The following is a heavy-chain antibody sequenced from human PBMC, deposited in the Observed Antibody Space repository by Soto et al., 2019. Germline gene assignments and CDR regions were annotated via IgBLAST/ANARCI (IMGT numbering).Heavy chain of an antibody. Sequence: EVQLVESGGGLVQPGGSLRLSCAASGFTFSDHYMDWVRQAPGKGLEWVGRIRNNANSYTTAYAASVKGRFSISRDDSKNALYLQMDSLNTEDTSVYYCVSGYCSGGSCYSPPGNYWGQGTLVTVSS. V-gene: IGHV3-72*01. CDR2: IRNNANSYTT. J-gene: IGHJ4*02. CDR3: VSGYCSGGSCYSPPGNY. CDR1: GFTFSDHY. D-gene: IGHD2-15*01.